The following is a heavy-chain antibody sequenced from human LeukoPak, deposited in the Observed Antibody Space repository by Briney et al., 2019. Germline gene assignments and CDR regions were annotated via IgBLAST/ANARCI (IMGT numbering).Heavy chain of an antibody. Sequence: GGSLRLSCAASGFTFDDYGMSWVRQAPGKGPEWVSGINWNGGSTGYADSVKGRFTISRDNAKNSLYLQMNSLRAEDTALYYCARDYSNYVSPDYWGQGTLVTVSS. CDR1: GFTFDDYG. J-gene: IGHJ4*02. V-gene: IGHV3-20*04. CDR3: ARDYSNYVSPDY. D-gene: IGHD4-11*01. CDR2: INWNGGST.